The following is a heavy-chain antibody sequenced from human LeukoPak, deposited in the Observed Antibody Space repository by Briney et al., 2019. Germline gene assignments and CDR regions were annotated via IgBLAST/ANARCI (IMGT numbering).Heavy chain of an antibody. CDR1: GGSISSSNW. CDR3: ARGGAYTRSGSYSPWYFDY. Sequence: SEILSLTCAVSGGSISSSNWWSWVRQPPGKGLEWIGEIYHSGSTNYNPSLKSRVTISVDKSKNQFSLKLSSVTAADTAVYYCARGGAYTRSGSYSPWYFDYWGQGTLVTVSS. J-gene: IGHJ4*02. D-gene: IGHD3-10*01. CDR2: IYHSGST. V-gene: IGHV4-4*02.